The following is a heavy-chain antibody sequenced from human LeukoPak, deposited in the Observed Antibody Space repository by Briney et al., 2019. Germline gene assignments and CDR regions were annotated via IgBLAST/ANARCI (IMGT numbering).Heavy chain of an antibody. CDR1: GFTFSSYS. D-gene: IGHD4/OR15-4a*01. CDR3: ARDKDYAFDY. Sequence: PGGSLRLSCAASGFTFSSYSMNWVRQAPGKGLEWVSYISSISGTINYTDSVKGRFTISRDNDKNSLYLQMNSQRAEDTAVYYCARDKDYAFDYWGQGTLVTVSS. V-gene: IGHV3-48*01. CDR2: ISSISGTI. J-gene: IGHJ4*02.